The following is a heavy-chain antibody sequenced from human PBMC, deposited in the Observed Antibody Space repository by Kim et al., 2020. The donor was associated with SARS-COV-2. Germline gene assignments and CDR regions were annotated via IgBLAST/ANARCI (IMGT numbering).Heavy chain of an antibody. Sequence: SETLSLTCPVSGAPISTTRYYWAWIRQPPGKGLEWIGHVYHNGMTYYNPSLHSRVTVSIDTSKNQFSLKLTSVTAADTAVYYCARDSSTGSSWYDYWGQG. D-gene: IGHD6-19*01. CDR1: GAPISTTRYY. CDR3: ARDSSTGSSWYDY. J-gene: IGHJ4*02. V-gene: IGHV4-39*07. CDR2: VYHNGMT.